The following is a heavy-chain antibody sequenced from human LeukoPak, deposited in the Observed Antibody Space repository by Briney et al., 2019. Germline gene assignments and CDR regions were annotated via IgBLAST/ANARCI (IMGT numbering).Heavy chain of an antibody. D-gene: IGHD3-22*01. CDR3: ARTDYYDKSIDY. J-gene: IGHJ4*02. V-gene: IGHV3-21*01. Sequence: NPGGCLRLSCAASGFTFSSYSMNWVCQAPGKGLEWVSSISTGSSCIYYADSVKGRFTISRDIAKNTLYLQMNSLRAEDTAVYYCARTDYYDKSIDYWGQGALVTVSS. CDR2: ISTGSSCI. CDR1: GFTFSSYS.